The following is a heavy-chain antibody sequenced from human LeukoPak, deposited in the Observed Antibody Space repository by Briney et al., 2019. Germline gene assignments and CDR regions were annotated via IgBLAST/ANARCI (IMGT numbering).Heavy chain of an antibody. Sequence: ASVKVSCKASGYTFTSYYMHWVRQAPGQGLEWMGIINPSGGSTSYAQKFQGRVTMTRDMSTSTVYMELSSLRSEDTAVYYCARDRSGFDSSQTYYYMDVWGKGTTVTVSS. CDR3: ARDRSGFDSSQTYYYMDV. CDR2: INPSGGST. D-gene: IGHD3-3*01. V-gene: IGHV1-46*01. J-gene: IGHJ6*03. CDR1: GYTFTSYY.